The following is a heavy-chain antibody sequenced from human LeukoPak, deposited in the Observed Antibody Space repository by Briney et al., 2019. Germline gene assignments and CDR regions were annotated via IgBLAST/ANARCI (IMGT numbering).Heavy chain of an antibody. CDR2: TSSDLNVE. CDR3: AREGYYGSGSPPSLYFDY. V-gene: IGHV3-30-3*01. CDR1: GFTFRNYV. D-gene: IGHD3-10*01. Sequence: GALRLSCAASGFTFRNYVIHWVRQAPGKGLEWVAVTSSDLNVELYADSVKGRFTISRDNSRSTLYLQMNSLRPEDTAIYYCAREGYYGSGSPPSLYFDYWGRGTLVTVSS. J-gene: IGHJ4*02.